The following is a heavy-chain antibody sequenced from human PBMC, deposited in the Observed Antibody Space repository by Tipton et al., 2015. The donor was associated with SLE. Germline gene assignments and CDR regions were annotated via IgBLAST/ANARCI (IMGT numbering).Heavy chain of an antibody. V-gene: IGHV4-61*02. CDR3: ARRVAVTDYFDF. CDR1: GGSISSGSYY. J-gene: IGHJ4*02. CDR2: IYTSGST. D-gene: IGHD2-15*01. Sequence: TLSLTCTVSGGSISSGSYYWSWIRQPAGKGLEWIGRIYTSGSTNYNPSLKSRVTISVDTSKNQFSLKLSSVTAADTAVYYCARRVAVTDYFDFWGQGTLVTVSS.